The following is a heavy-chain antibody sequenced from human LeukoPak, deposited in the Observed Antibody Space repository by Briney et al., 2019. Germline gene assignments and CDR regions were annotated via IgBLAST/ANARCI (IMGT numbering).Heavy chain of an antibody. CDR1: GFIVTSNY. CDR3: ARVVYYYASVSYNYYMDV. CDR2: IYSGGTT. V-gene: IGHV3-53*01. Sequence: GGSLRLSCAVSGFIVTSNYMSWVRLAPGKGLEWVSTIYSGGTTFYTDSVRGRFTISRDNSKNTLYIQMSSLRAEDAAIYYCARVVYYYASVSYNYYMDVWGKGTTVTISS. J-gene: IGHJ6*03. D-gene: IGHD3-10*01.